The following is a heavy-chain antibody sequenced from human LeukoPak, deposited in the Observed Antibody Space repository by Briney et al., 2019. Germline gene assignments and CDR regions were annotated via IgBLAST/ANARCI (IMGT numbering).Heavy chain of an antibody. Sequence: GGSLRLSCAASGFTLSSYSIKWVRQAPGKGLEWVSSISTSSSYIYYADSLKGRLTISRDNAKNFVSLQMNSLRAEDTAVYYCARGGTTAAGNPFDMWGQGTIVIVSS. CDR2: ISTSSSYI. CDR3: ARGGTTAAGNPFDM. CDR1: GFTLSSYS. V-gene: IGHV3-21*01. J-gene: IGHJ3*02. D-gene: IGHD6-13*01.